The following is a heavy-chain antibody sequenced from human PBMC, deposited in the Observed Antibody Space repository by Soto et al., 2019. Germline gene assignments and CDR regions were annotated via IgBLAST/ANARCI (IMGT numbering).Heavy chain of an antibody. CDR1: GGSFNSYA. CDR2: IIPMSGRP. Sequence: QMQLVQSGAEVKKPGSSVKVSCKASGGSFNSYAISWVRQAPGQGLEWMGGIIPMSGRPNYAQRFQGRVTISADKFTSTVYMEVHSLTYEDTAVYYCARRGRESANWFDPWGQGTLVTVSS. J-gene: IGHJ5*02. CDR3: ARRGRESANWFDP. V-gene: IGHV1-69*06.